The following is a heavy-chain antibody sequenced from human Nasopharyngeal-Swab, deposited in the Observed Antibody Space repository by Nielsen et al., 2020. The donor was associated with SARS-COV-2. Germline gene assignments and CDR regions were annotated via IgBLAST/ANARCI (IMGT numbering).Heavy chain of an antibody. D-gene: IGHD3-10*01. CDR3: AKDPHSYYYGSGSSYFDY. Sequence: GESLTISCVASGLRFSRYGLHWVRQAPGKGLEWVAVISSDGRPQKCADSVKGRFTISRDNSKHTLYLQMNSLRAEDTAVYYCAKDPHSYYYGSGSSYFDYWGQGTLVTVSS. V-gene: IGHV3-30*18. CDR1: GLRFSRYG. J-gene: IGHJ4*02. CDR2: ISSDGRPQ.